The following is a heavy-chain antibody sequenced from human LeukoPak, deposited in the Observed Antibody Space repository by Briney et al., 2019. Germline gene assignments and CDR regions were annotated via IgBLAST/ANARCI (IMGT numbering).Heavy chain of an antibody. Sequence: SETLSLTCTVSGGSISSYYWSWIRQPPGKGLEWIGYIYYSGSTNYNPSLKSRVTISVDTSKNQFSLKLSSVTAADTAVYYCARDGEDYPFDYWGQGTLVTVSS. CDR2: IYYSGST. D-gene: IGHD4-11*01. J-gene: IGHJ4*02. CDR3: ARDGEDYPFDY. CDR1: GGSISSYY. V-gene: IGHV4-59*12.